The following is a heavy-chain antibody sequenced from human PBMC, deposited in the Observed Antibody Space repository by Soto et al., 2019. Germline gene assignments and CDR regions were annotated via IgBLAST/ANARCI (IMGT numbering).Heavy chain of an antibody. CDR2: ISGSGDRT. CDR1: GFTFYDHV. CDR3: ARGGHCTEGTCYTWFDP. V-gene: IGHV3-23*01. Sequence: EVQLLESGGGLVEPGGSLRLLCAASGFTFYDHVMGWVRQAPGKGLEWVSVISGSGDRTFYADSVKGRFTISRDSSKSTLSLQMSRLRDEDTAIYYYARGGHCTEGTCYTWFDPWGQGTLVTVSS. J-gene: IGHJ5*02. D-gene: IGHD2-15*01.